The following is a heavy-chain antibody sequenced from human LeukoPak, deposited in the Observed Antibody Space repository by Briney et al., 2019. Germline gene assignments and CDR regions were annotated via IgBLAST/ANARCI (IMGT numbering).Heavy chain of an antibody. CDR3: AADHNSGGWYVGHY. CDR1: GFTFSSYG. CDR2: ISGSGGST. Sequence: GGSLRLSCAASGFTFSSYGMSWVRQAPGKGLEWVSAISGSGGSTYYADSVKGRFTISRDNSKNMLYLQVNSLRVDDTAVYYCAADHNSGGWYVGHYWGQGTPVTVSS. V-gene: IGHV3-23*01. D-gene: IGHD6-19*01. J-gene: IGHJ4*02.